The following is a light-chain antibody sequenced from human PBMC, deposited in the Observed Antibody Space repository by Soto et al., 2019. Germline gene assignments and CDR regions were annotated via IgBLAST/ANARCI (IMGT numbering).Light chain of an antibody. CDR3: AAWDDSLNGSV. CDR2: TNN. CDR1: SSNIGSNN. Sequence: QSVLTQPPSVSGTPGQRVTISCSGSSSNIGSNNVNWYQQLPGTAPKLLIYTNNLRPSGVPDRFSGSKSGTSASLAISGLQSEDEADYYCAAWDDSLNGSVFGTGPKLTVL. J-gene: IGLJ1*01. V-gene: IGLV1-44*01.